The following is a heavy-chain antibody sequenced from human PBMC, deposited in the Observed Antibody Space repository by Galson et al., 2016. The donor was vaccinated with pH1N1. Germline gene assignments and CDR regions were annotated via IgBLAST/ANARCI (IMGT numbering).Heavy chain of an antibody. J-gene: IGHJ4*02. V-gene: IGHV3-7*01. CDR2: INQDGSRK. Sequence: SLRLSCAASGFIFSDYWMSWVRQAPGKGLEWVAKINQDGSRKYYVDSMKGRCTISRDNADNSLSLQMNSLRVEATALYYCATEDYYTSLYWGQGILVTVSS. CDR3: ATEDYYTSLY. CDR1: GFIFSDYW. D-gene: IGHD1-26*01.